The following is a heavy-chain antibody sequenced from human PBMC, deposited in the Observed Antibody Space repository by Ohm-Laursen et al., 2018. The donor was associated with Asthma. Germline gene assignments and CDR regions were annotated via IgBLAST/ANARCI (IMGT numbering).Heavy chain of an antibody. D-gene: IGHD3-10*01. Sequence: TLSLTCTVSGGSISSGGYYWSWIRQHPGKGLEWIGYIYYSGSTYYNPSLNSRVTISVDTSKNQFSLKLSSVTAADTAVYYCARGGSRYYGSGSYYDYWGQGTLVTVSS. V-gene: IGHV4-31*03. CDR3: ARGGSRYYGSGSYYDY. CDR2: IYYSGST. J-gene: IGHJ4*02. CDR1: GGSISSGGYY.